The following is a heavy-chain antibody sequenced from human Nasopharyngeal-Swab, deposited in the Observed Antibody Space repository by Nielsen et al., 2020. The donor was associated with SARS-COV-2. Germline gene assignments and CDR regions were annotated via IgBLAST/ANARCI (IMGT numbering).Heavy chain of an antibody. CDR1: GFTFSPYT. CDR3: ARERGGGYGDC. V-gene: IGHV3-48*04. Sequence: GESLKISCATSGFTFSPYTMTWVRQTPGKGLQWLAYITSGNSVRYADSVRGGFTISRDNAKNSLYLQLYSLTAEDTAVYYCARERGGGYGDCWGKGTLVTVSS. D-gene: IGHD5-12*01. CDR2: ITSGNSV. J-gene: IGHJ4*02.